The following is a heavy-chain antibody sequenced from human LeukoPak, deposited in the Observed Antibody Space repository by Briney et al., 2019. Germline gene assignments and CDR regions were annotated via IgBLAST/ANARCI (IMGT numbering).Heavy chain of an antibody. V-gene: IGHV5-51*01. CDR2: IYPGDSDT. J-gene: IGHJ3*02. CDR3: ARSTLGATFSWAFDI. CDR1: GYSFTSYW. D-gene: IGHD3-16*01. Sequence: GESLKISCKGSGYSFTSYWIGWVRQMPGKGLEWMGIIYPGDSDTRYSPSFQGQVTISADKSISTAYLQWSSLKASDTAMYYCARSTLGATFSWAFDIWGQGTMVTVSS.